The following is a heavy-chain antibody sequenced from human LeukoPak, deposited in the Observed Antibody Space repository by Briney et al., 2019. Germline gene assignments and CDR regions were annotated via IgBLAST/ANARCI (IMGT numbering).Heavy chain of an antibody. D-gene: IGHD6-13*01. J-gene: IGHJ5*02. CDR1: GFTFSSYG. Sequence: GGSLRLSCAASGFTFSSYGMHWVRQAPGKGLEWVAVISYDGSNKYYADSVKGRFTISRDNSKNTLYLQMNSLRAEDTAVYYCAKDLTAAAGNGFDPWGQGTLVTVSS. CDR3: AKDLTAAAGNGFDP. V-gene: IGHV3-30*18. CDR2: ISYDGSNK.